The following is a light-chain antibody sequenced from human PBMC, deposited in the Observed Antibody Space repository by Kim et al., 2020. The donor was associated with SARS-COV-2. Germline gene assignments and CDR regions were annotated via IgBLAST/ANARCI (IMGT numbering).Light chain of an antibody. Sequence: SYELTQPPSVSVSPGQTASITCSGDKLGDKYACWYQQKPGQSPVLVIYQDSKRPSGIPARFSGSNSGNTATLTISGTQAMDEADYYCQAWDSSIVVFGGGTKLTVL. V-gene: IGLV3-1*01. CDR3: QAWDSSIVV. J-gene: IGLJ2*01. CDR1: KLGDKY. CDR2: QDS.